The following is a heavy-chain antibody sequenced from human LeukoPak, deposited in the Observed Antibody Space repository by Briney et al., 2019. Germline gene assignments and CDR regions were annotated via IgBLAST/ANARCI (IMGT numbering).Heavy chain of an antibody. J-gene: IGHJ4*02. CDR1: WFTVSSNY. V-gene: IGHV3-53*01. Sequence: PGGSLRLSCAASWFTVSSNYMSWVRQAPGKGLEWVSVIYSGGSTYYAESVKGRFTISRDNSKNALYLQMNSLRAEDTAVYYCARGRDFDYWGQGTLVTVSS. CDR2: IYSGGST. CDR3: ARGRDFDY.